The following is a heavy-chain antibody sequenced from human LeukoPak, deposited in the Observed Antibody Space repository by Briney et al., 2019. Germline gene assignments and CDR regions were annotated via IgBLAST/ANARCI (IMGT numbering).Heavy chain of an antibody. CDR1: GYTFTSYG. D-gene: IGHD6-19*01. CDR2: ISAYNGNT. J-gene: IGHJ4*02. CDR3: ARSYSSGWSPNYYFDY. V-gene: IGHV1-18*01. Sequence: GASVKVSCKASGYTFTSYGISWVRQAPGQGLEWMGWISAYNGNTNYAQKLQGRVTMTTDTSTSTAYMELRSLRSDDTAVYYCARSYSSGWSPNYYFDYWGQGTLVTVSS.